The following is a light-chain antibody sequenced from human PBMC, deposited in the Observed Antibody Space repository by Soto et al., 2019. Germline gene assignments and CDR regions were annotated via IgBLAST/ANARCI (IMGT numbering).Light chain of an antibody. CDR2: DDS. J-gene: IGLJ1*01. CDR1: KVGRKT. V-gene: IGLV3-21*02. Sequence: SYELTQAPSVSVAPGQTASISCGGEKVGRKTVHWYQQRPGQAPVLVVYDDSDRPSGMSKRISAANSGNTATLTISRVEAGDEADYYCQVWDSNTDHYVFGTGTKLTVL. CDR3: QVWDSNTDHYV.